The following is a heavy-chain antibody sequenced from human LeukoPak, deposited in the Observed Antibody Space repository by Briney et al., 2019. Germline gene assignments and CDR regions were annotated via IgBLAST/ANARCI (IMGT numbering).Heavy chain of an antibody. D-gene: IGHD6-19*01. V-gene: IGHV1-2*02. Sequence: GASVKVSCKASGYTFTGYYMHWVRQAPGQGLEGMGWINPNSGGTNYAQKFQGRVTMTRDTSISTAYMELSRLRSDDTAVYYCASLLAVAGKTYYFDYWGQGTLVTVSS. J-gene: IGHJ4*02. CDR2: INPNSGGT. CDR1: GYTFTGYY. CDR3: ASLLAVAGKTYYFDY.